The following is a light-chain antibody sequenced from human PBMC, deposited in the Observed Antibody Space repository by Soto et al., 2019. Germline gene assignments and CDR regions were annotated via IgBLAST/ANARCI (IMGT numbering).Light chain of an antibody. CDR2: DAS. J-gene: IGKJ4*01. CDR3: QQRAGWPPN. V-gene: IGKV3-11*01. CDR1: QSLSSY. Sequence: EIVLTQFPATVSLSPGERATLSCWASQSLSSYLAWYQQKPGQAPRLLIYDASNRANGIPARFTGSGSGTDFTLTISSLEPEDFAVYFCQQRAGWPPNFGGGTKV.